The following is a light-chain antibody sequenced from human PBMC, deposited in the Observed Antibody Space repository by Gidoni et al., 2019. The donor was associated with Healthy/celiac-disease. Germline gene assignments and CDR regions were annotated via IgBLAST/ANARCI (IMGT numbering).Light chain of an antibody. J-gene: IGKJ2*01. CDR2: DAS. CDR3: QQRSNWPLYT. CDR1: QSVSSY. V-gene: IGKV3-11*01. Sequence: EIVFPHSPATLSLSPGERATLSCRATQSVSSYLAWYQQKPGQDPRLLIYDASNRATGIPARFSGSGSGTDFTLTISSLEPEDFAVYYCQQRSNWPLYTFGQGTKLEIK.